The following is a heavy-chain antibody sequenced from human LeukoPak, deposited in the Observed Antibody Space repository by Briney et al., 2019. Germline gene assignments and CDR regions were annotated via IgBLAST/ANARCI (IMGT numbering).Heavy chain of an antibody. CDR1: GFTFSSYA. D-gene: IGHD5-24*01. J-gene: IGHJ3*02. CDR3: ARTSEMATTDFGAFDI. CDR2: ISYDGSNK. Sequence: GALRLSCAASGFTFSSYAMHWVRQAPGKGLEWVAVISYDGSNKYYADSVKGRFTISRDNSKNTLYLQMNSLRAEDTAVYYCARTSEMATTDFGAFDIWGQGTMVTVSS. V-gene: IGHV3-30-3*01.